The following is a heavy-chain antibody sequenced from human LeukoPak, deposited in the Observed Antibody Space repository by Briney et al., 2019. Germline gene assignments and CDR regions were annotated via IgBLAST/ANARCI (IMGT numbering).Heavy chain of an antibody. CDR1: GYTFTSYG. CDR2: ISGYNGNT. V-gene: IGHV1-18*01. CDR3: ARFSYLAGSFDY. J-gene: IGHJ4*02. Sequence: ASVKVSCKASGYTFTSYGISWVRQAPGQGLEWMGWISGYNGNTNYAQKLQGRVTMTTDTSTSTAYMELRSLRSDDTAVYYCARFSYLAGSFDYWGQGTLVTVSS. D-gene: IGHD3-9*01.